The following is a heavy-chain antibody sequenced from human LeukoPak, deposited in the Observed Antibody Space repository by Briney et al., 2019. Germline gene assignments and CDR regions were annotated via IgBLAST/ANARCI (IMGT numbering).Heavy chain of an antibody. CDR3: AAAIAKPGRV. CDR1: GLTFSSYW. J-gene: IGHJ6*04. V-gene: IGHV3-7*01. Sequence: PGGSLRLSCAASGLTFSSYWMSWVRQAPGKGLEWVANIKEDGSQKYYVDSVKGRFTISRDNAKNSLYLQMNSLRAEDTALYYCAAAIAKPGRVWGKGTTVTVSS. CDR2: IKEDGSQK. D-gene: IGHD6-13*01.